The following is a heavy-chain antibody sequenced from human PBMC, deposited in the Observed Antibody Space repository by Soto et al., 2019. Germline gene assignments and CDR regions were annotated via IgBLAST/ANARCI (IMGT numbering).Heavy chain of an antibody. D-gene: IGHD2-2*01. J-gene: IGHJ3*02. CDR2: IRSKAYGGTT. V-gene: IGHV3-49*03. Sequence: GGSLRLSCTASGFTFGDYAMSWFRQAPGKGLERVGFIRSKAYGGTTEYAASVKGGFTISRDDSKSIAYLQVNSLKTEDTAVYYCTRDPPDYCSSTSCQSPAFDIWGQGTMVTVSS. CDR3: TRDPPDYCSSTSCQSPAFDI. CDR1: GFTFGDYA.